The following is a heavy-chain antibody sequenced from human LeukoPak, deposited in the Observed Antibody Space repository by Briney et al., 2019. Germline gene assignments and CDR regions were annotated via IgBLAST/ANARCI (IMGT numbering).Heavy chain of an antibody. D-gene: IGHD5-18*01. J-gene: IGHJ3*02. CDR2: IWYDGSNK. V-gene: IGHV3-33*08. CDR3: ARGVDTAMVSAFDI. CDR1: GFTFSNAW. Sequence: PGGSLRLSCAASGFTFSNAWMNWVRQAPGKGLEWVAVIWYDGSNKYYADSVKGRFTISRDNSKNTLYLQMNSLRAEDTAVYYCARGVDTAMVSAFDIWGQGTMVTVSS.